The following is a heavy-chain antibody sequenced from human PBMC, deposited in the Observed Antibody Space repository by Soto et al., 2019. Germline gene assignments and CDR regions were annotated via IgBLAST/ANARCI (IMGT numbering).Heavy chain of an antibody. CDR1: GGSISSYY. D-gene: IGHD2-2*01. J-gene: IGHJ4*02. Sequence: QVQLQESGPGLVKPSETLSLTCTVSGGSISSYYWSWIRQPPGKGLEWIGYIYYSGSTNYNPSLKSRVTISVDTSKNQFSLKLSSVTAADTAVYYCARSFPVPAATFDYWGQGTLVTVSS. CDR3: ARSFPVPAATFDY. V-gene: IGHV4-59*01. CDR2: IYYSGST.